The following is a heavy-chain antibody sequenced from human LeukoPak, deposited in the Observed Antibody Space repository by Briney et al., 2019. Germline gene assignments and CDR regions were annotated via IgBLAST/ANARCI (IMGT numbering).Heavy chain of an antibody. Sequence: GGSLRLSCTASEFTLSSYSMNWVRQAPGKGLEWVSYISGNSNTIYYAGSVKGRFTISRDNAKNSLYLQMNSLTGEDSAVYYCARNPGSYAFFDYWGQGTLVTVSS. D-gene: IGHD1-26*01. CDR1: EFTLSSYS. V-gene: IGHV3-48*01. CDR2: ISGNSNTI. CDR3: ARNPGSYAFFDY. J-gene: IGHJ4*02.